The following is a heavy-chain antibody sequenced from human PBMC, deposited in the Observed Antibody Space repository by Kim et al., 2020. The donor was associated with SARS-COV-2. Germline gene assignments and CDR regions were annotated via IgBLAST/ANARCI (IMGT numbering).Heavy chain of an antibody. J-gene: IGHJ5*02. Sequence: VKGRFTISRDNAKNSLYLQMNSLRAEDTAVYYCARGRRVAYDIQLGWFDPWGQGTLVTVSS. V-gene: IGHV3-48*03. CDR3: ARGRRVAYDIQLGWFDP. D-gene: IGHD3-9*01.